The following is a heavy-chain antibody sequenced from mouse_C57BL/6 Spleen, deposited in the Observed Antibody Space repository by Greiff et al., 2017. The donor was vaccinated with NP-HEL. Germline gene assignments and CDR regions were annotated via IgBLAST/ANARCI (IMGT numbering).Heavy chain of an antibody. CDR1: GFTFSSYA. D-gene: IGHD3-2*02. CDR3: TRASSGPFYYAMDY. V-gene: IGHV5-9-1*02. J-gene: IGHJ4*01. CDR2: ISSGGDYI. Sequence: EVKVVESGEGLVKPGGSLKLSCAASGFTFSSYAMSWVRQTPEKRLEWVAYISSGGDYIYYADTVKGRFTISRDNARNTLYLQMSILKSEDTAMYYCTRASSGPFYYAMDYWGQGTSVTVSS.